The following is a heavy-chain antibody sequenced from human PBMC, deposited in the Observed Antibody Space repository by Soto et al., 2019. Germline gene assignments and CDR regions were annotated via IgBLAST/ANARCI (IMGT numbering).Heavy chain of an antibody. Sequence: QLQLQESGPGLVKPSETLSLTCTVSGGSISSSSYYWGWIRQPPGKGLEWIGTSSYSGSTYYNPSLRSRVTISVATSLNQFSLRLSSVTAADTAVYYCANLYGDYVSYWGQGTLVTVSS. CDR3: ANLYGDYVSY. J-gene: IGHJ4*02. D-gene: IGHD4-17*01. CDR1: GGSISSSSYY. CDR2: SSYSGST. V-gene: IGHV4-39*01.